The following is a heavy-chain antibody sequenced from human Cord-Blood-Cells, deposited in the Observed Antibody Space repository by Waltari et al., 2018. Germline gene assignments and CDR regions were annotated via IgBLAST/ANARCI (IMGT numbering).Heavy chain of an antibody. V-gene: IGHV1-2*04. CDR2: INPNSGGT. CDR3: ARVQGSGSYYNSFDY. CDR1: GYTFTGYY. Sequence: VKVSCKASGYTFTGYYMHWVRQAPGQGLEWMGWINPNSGGTNYAQKFQGWVTMTRDTSISTAYMELSRLRSDDTAVYYCARVQGSGSYYNSFDYWGQGTLVTVSS. J-gene: IGHJ4*02. D-gene: IGHD3-10*01.